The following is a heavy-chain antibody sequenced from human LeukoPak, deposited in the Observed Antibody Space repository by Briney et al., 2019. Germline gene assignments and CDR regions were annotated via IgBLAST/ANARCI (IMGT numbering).Heavy chain of an antibody. V-gene: IGHV4-59*08. CDR1: GGSISSYY. J-gene: IGHJ6*02. D-gene: IGHD2/OR15-2a*01. CDR2: IYYSGST. CDR3: ARQNSYYYYGMDV. Sequence: SETLSLTCTVSGGSISSYYWSWIRQPPGKGLEWIGYIYYSGSTNYNPSLKSRVTISVDTSKNQFSLKLSSVTAADPAVYYCARQNSYYYYGMDVWGQGTTVTVSS.